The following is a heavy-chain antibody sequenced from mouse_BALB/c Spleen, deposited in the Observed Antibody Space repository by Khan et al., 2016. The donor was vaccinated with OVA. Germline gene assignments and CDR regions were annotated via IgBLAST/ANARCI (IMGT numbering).Heavy chain of an antibody. CDR1: GYSITSDYA. J-gene: IGHJ2*01. CDR3: ARSIMAN. CDR2: ISYSGST. V-gene: IGHV3-2*02. Sequence: EVQLQESGPGLVKPSQSLSLTYTFTGYSITSDYAWNWIRQFPGNKLEWMGYISYSGSTSSNPSLKSRIPITRDTSKNHFFQQFNSVTTDDTAKYYCARSIMANWGQGTTLTVSS.